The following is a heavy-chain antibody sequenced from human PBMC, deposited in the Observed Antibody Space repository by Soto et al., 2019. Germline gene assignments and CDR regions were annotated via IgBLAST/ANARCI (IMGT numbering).Heavy chain of an antibody. V-gene: IGHV1-2*04. J-gene: IGHJ6*02. CDR1: GHTLTGYY. CDR3: ARDRLEGDSSSYYYYYYGMDV. Sequence: ASVKVSCMAPGHTLTGYYMHWVRQAPGQGLGWMGWINSNSGGTNYAQKIQGWGTMTRDTSISTAYMELSRLISDDTAVYYCARDRLEGDSSSYYYYYYGMDVWGQGTTVTVSS. CDR2: INSNSGGT. D-gene: IGHD6-6*01.